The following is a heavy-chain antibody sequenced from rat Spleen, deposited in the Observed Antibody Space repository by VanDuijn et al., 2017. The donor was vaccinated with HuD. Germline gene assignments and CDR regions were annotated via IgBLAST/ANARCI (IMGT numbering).Heavy chain of an antibody. V-gene: IGHV2-45*01. CDR1: GFSLTSYN. CDR2: RWRSGSI. J-gene: IGHJ2*01. Sequence: QVQLKESGPGLVQPSQTLSLTCTVAGFSLTSYNVHWVRQPPGKGLEWMGVRWRSGSIEYNSGLKSRLSISRDTSKNQVFVKMHRRQSEDTAIYYCTRDRGTVATDYWGQGVMVTVSS. CDR3: TRDRGTVATDY. D-gene: IGHD1-8*01.